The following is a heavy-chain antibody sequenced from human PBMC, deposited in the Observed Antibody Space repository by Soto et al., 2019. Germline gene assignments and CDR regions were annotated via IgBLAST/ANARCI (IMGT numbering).Heavy chain of an antibody. CDR1: GFSFGSYA. CDR2: ISGSDCKT. Sequence: GGSLRLSCAASGFSFGSYALSWVRQAPGKGLEWVSTISGSDCKTFYADSVKGRFSISRDTSQSTLYLQMNSLRADDTAMYYCARWSYLDYWGQGTRVTVSS. V-gene: IGHV3-23*01. D-gene: IGHD3-3*01. J-gene: IGHJ4*02. CDR3: ARWSYLDY.